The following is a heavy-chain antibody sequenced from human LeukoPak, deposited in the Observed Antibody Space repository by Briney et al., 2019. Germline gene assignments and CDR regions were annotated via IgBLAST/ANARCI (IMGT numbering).Heavy chain of an antibody. CDR3: AKAVRLGELSLSRNWFDP. D-gene: IGHD3-16*02. V-gene: IGHV3-23*01. CDR1: GFTFSSYA. J-gene: IGHJ5*02. Sequence: PGGSLRLSCAASGFTFSSYAMSWVRQAPGKGLEWVSAISGSGGSTYYADSVKGRFTISRDNSKNTLYLQMNSLRAEDTAVYYCAKAVRLGELSLSRNWFDPWGQGTLVTVSS. CDR2: ISGSGGST.